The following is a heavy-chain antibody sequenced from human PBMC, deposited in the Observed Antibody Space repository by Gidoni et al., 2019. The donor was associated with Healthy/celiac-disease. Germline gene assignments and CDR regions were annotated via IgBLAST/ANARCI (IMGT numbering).Heavy chain of an antibody. V-gene: IGHV4-34*01. CDR3: ARGTREWYFDY. Sequence: QVQLQQWGAGLLKPSETLSLPCAVYGGSCSGYYWSGIRQPPGKGLEWIGEINHSGSTNYNPSLKSRVTISVDTSKNQFSLKLSSVTAADTAVYYCARGTREWYFDYWGQGTLVTVSS. CDR2: INHSGST. CDR1: GGSCSGYY. D-gene: IGHD3-3*01. J-gene: IGHJ4*02.